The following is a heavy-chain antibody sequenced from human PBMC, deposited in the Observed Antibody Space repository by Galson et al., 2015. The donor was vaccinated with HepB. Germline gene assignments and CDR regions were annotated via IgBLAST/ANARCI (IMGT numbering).Heavy chain of an antibody. D-gene: IGHD3-10*01. CDR1: GYTFTGYY. Sequence: SVKVSCKASGYTFTGYYMHWVRQAPGQGLEWMGWIKPNSGGTNYAQKFQGRVTMTRDTSISTAYMELSRLRSDDTAVYYCARSMARDGYFDYWGQGTLVTVSS. CDR2: IKPNSGGT. J-gene: IGHJ4*02. CDR3: ARSMARDGYFDY. V-gene: IGHV1-2*02.